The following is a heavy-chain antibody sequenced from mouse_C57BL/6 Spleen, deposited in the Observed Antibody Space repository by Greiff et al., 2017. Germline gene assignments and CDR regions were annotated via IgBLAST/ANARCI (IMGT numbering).Heavy chain of an antibody. CDR2: IDPEDGET. D-gene: IGHD2-5*01. CDR3: ARGAHSNQYYYAMDY. CDR1: GFNIKDYY. V-gene: IGHV14-2*01. Sequence: DVKLQESGAELVKPVASVKLSCTASGFNIKDYYMHWVKQRTEQGLEWIGRIDPEDGETKYAPKFQGKATITANTSSNTAYLQLSSLTSEDTAVYYCARGAHSNQYYYAMDYWGQGTSVTVSS. J-gene: IGHJ4*01.